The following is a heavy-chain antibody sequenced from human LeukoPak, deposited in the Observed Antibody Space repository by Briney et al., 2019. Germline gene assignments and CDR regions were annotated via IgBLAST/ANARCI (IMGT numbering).Heavy chain of an antibody. CDR3: ARGFGELSLGFYY. J-gene: IGHJ4*02. Sequence: GGSLRLSCAASGFTFSRYGMHWVRQAPGKGLEWVAVIWYDGSKKYYADSVKGRFTISRDNSKNTLYLQIISLRAEDTAVYYCARGFGELSLGFYYWGQGTLATVSS. CDR1: GFTFSRYG. D-gene: IGHD3-16*02. CDR2: IWYDGSKK. V-gene: IGHV3-33*01.